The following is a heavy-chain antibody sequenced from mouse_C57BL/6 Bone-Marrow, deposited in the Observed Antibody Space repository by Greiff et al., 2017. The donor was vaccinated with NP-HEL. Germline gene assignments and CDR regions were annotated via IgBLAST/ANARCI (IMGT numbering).Heavy chain of an antibody. CDR1: GFTFSDYG. CDR3: ARHYYGSSPFDY. CDR2: ISSGSSTI. Sequence: EVQVVESGGGLVKPGGSPKLSCAASGFTFSDYGMHWVRQAPEKGLEWVAYISSGSSTIYYAHTVKGRFTISRDNAKNTLFLQMTSLRSEDTAMYYCARHYYGSSPFDYWGQGTTLTVSS. J-gene: IGHJ2*01. V-gene: IGHV5-17*01. D-gene: IGHD1-1*01.